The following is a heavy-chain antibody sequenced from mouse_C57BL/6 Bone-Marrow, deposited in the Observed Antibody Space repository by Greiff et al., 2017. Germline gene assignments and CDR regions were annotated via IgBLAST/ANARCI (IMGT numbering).Heavy chain of an antibody. CDR3: TREGITTVVATDYAMDY. CDR2: ISSGGDYI. J-gene: IGHJ4*01. CDR1: GFTFSSYA. Sequence: LQQSGEGLVKPGGSLKLSCAASGFTFSSYAMSWVRQTPEKRLEWVAYISSGGDYIYYADTVKGRFTISRDNARNTLYLQMSSLKSEDTAMYYCTREGITTVVATDYAMDYWGQGTSVTVSS. D-gene: IGHD1-1*01. V-gene: IGHV5-9-1*02.